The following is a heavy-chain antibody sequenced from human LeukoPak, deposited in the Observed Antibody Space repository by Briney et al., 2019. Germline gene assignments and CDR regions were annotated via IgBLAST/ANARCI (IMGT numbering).Heavy chain of an antibody. CDR1: GFTFSSYS. D-gene: IGHD2-2*01. Sequence: PGGSLRLPCAASGFTFSSYSMNWVRQAPGKGLEWVSYISSSSSTIYYADSVKGRFTISRDNAKNSLYLQMNSLRAEDTAVYYCAADCSNTSCRGAYYYYGMDVWGQGTTVTVSS. CDR3: AADCSNTSCRGAYYYYGMDV. J-gene: IGHJ6*02. CDR2: ISSSSSTI. V-gene: IGHV3-48*01.